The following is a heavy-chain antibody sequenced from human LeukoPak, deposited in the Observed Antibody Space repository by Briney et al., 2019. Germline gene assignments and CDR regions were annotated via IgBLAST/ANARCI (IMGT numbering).Heavy chain of an antibody. D-gene: IGHD6-25*01. J-gene: IGHJ2*01. CDR1: GGSFSGYY. CDR3: ARDRSIAANQNWYFDL. Sequence: SETLSLTCAVYGGSFSGYYWSWIRQPPGKGLEWIGYIYYSGSTNYNPSLKSRVTISVDTSKNQFSLKLSSVTAADTAVYYCARDRSIAANQNWYFDLWGRGTLVTVSS. V-gene: IGHV4-59*01. CDR2: IYYSGST.